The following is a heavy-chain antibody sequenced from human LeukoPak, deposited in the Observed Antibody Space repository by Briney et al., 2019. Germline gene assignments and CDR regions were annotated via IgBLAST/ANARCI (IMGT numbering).Heavy chain of an antibody. CDR3: ARIRKGSSWSYYYYYMDV. J-gene: IGHJ6*03. V-gene: IGHV3-7*01. CDR2: IKQDGSEK. CDR1: GFTFSSYW. D-gene: IGHD6-13*01. Sequence: GGSLRLSCAASGFTFSSYWMSWVRQAPGKGLEWVANIKQDGSEKYYVDSVKGRFTISRDNAKNSLYLQMNSLRAEDTAVYYCARIRKGSSWSYYYYYMDVWGKGTTVTVSS.